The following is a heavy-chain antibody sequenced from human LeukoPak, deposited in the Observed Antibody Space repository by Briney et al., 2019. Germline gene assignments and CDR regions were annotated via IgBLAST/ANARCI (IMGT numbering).Heavy chain of an antibody. J-gene: IGHJ5*02. CDR3: ARDRITMARANWFDP. CDR1: GGSISSYY. Sequence: SETLSLTCTVSGGSISSYYWSWIRQPAGKGLEWIGRIYTSGSTNYNPSLKSRVTMSVDTSKNQFSLKLSSVTAADTAVYYCARDRITMARANWFDPWGQGTLVTVSS. CDR2: IYTSGST. V-gene: IGHV4-4*07. D-gene: IGHD3-10*01.